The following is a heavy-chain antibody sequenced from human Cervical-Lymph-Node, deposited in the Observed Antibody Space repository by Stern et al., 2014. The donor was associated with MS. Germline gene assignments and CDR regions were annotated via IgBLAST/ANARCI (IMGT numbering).Heavy chain of an antibody. CDR3: ARDPVIKGN. Sequence: VQLVESGGGVVQPGRSLRLSWAASGFTFSSYAMHWVRQAPGKGLEWVAVISYEGSNKYYADSVKGRFTISRDNSKNTLYLQMNSLRAEDTAVYYCARDPVIKGNWGQGTLVTVSS. D-gene: IGHD2-21*01. V-gene: IGHV3-30*01. J-gene: IGHJ4*02. CDR1: GFTFSSYA. CDR2: ISYEGSNK.